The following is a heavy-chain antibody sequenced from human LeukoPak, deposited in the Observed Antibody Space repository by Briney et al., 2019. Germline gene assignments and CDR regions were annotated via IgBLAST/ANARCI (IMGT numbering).Heavy chain of an antibody. CDR2: ISYDGSYE. CDR1: GFTFSSYG. CDR3: AKDLIVSGTATILDY. D-gene: IGHD5-24*01. V-gene: IGHV3-30*18. J-gene: IGHJ4*02. Sequence: GGSLRLSCAASGFTFSSYGMHGVRQAPGKGLEWVAVISYDGSYENYADSVKGRFTISRDNSKNTLYLQMNSLRAEDTAVYYCAKDLIVSGTATILDYWGQGTLVTVSS.